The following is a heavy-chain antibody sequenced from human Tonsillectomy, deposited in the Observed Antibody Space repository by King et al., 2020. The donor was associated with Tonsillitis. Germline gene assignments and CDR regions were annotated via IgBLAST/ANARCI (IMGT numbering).Heavy chain of an antibody. CDR1: GFTFSSYS. V-gene: IGHV3-21*01. D-gene: IGHD3-3*01. CDR3: AREHYDLWMESNYWGYYGMDV. Sequence: VQLVESGGGLVKPGGSLRLSCAASGFTFSSYSMNWVRQAPGKGLEWVSSISTSSTNIYYADSVKGRFTISRDNAKNSLYLQMNSLRAEDTAVYYCAREHYDLWMESNYWGYYGMDVWGQGTTVTVSS. CDR2: ISTSSTNI. J-gene: IGHJ6*02.